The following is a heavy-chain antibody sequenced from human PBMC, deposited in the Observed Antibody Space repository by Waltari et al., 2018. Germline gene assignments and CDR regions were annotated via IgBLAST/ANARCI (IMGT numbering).Heavy chain of an antibody. V-gene: IGHV1-69*02. J-gene: IGHJ1*01. Sequence: QVQLVQSGAAVKKPGSSVKVSCKASGATFSSYPISWVRQAPGQGLEWMGRIIPILGIANYAQKFQGRVTITADKSTSTAYMELSSLRSEDTAVYYCASEEYDSSGYHLFQHWGQGTLVTVSS. CDR1: GATFSSYP. CDR2: IIPILGIA. D-gene: IGHD3-22*01. CDR3: ASEEYDSSGYHLFQH.